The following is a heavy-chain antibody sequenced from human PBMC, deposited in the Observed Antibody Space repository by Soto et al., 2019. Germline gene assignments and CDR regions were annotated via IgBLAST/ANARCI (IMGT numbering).Heavy chain of an antibody. V-gene: IGHV3-7*01. CDR3: ARDHIKGWKFDY. D-gene: IGHD1-1*01. J-gene: IGHJ4*02. CDR2: IKQDGSEN. CDR1: GFTFSNYW. Sequence: DVQLVESGGGLVQPGGSLRLSFAASGFTFSNYWMSWVRQAPGMGLAWVANIKQDGSENYYVDSVNGRFTTSRDKTKNSFYLQMNSLRAEDTAVYYCARDHIKGWKFDYWGLGTLVTVSS.